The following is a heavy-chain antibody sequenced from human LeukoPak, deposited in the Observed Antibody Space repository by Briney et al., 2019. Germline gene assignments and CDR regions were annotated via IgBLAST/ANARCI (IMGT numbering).Heavy chain of an antibody. CDR1: GYSFTSYW. CDR3: ASAYSSGWYYFDY. V-gene: IGHV5-51*01. J-gene: IGHJ4*02. D-gene: IGHD6-19*01. Sequence: GESLKISCKGSGYSFTSYWIGWVRQMPGKGLEWMGIIYPGDSDTGYSPSFQGQVTISADKSISTAYLQWSSLKASDTAMYYCASAYSSGWYYFDYWGQGTLVTVSS. CDR2: IYPGDSDT.